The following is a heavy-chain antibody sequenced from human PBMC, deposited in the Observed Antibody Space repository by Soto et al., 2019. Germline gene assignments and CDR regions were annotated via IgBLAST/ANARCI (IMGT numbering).Heavy chain of an antibody. CDR2: IYYSGST. D-gene: IGHD3-22*01. CDR3: ARSLDSSGSSFDP. J-gene: IGHJ5*02. V-gene: IGHV4-59*08. Sequence: SETLSLTCAVYGGSFSGYYWSWIRQPPGKGLEWIGYIYYSGSTNYNPSLKSRVTISVDTSKNQFSLKLSSVTAADTAVYYCARSLDSSGSSFDPWGQGTLVTVS. CDR1: GGSFSGYY.